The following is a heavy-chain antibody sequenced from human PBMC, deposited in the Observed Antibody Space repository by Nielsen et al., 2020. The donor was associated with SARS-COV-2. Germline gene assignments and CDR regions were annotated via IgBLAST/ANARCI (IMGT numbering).Heavy chain of an antibody. V-gene: IGHV1-69*13. D-gene: IGHD3-10*01. CDR2: IITIFGTA. CDR1: GGTFSSYA. CDR3: AKDGYYGSGSYNYYGMDV. Sequence: SVKVSCKASGGTFSSYAISWVRQAPGQGLEWMGGIITIFGTANYAQKFQGRVTITADESTSTAYMELSSLRSEDTAVYYCAKDGYYGSGSYNYYGMDVWGQGTTVTVSS. J-gene: IGHJ6*02.